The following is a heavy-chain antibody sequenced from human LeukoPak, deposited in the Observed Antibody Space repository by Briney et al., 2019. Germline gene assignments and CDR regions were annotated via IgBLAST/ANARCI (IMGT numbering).Heavy chain of an antibody. J-gene: IGHJ4*02. CDR2: IWHSGYT. CDR1: GGSISKTNW. CDR3: ARGVVAAPQTFDY. Sequence: SETLSLTCAVSGGSISKTNWWSWVRPSPGTGLEWIGEIWHSGYTNYNPSLKSRVTISVDTSKNQFSLKLSSVTAADTAVYYCARGVVAAPQTFDYWGQGTLVAVSS. V-gene: IGHV4-4*02. D-gene: IGHD2-15*01.